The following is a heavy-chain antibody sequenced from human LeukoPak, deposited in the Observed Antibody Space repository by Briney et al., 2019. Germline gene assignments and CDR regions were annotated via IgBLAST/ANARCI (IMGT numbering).Heavy chain of an antibody. J-gene: IGHJ4*02. Sequence: SGTLSLTCAVSGGSSSSSNWWSWVSQPPGKGLEWIGEIYHSGSTNYNPSLKSRVTISVDKSKNQFSLKLSSVTAADTAVYYCAGEHSSGLFDYWGQGTLVTVSS. CDR2: IYHSGST. CDR3: AGEHSSGLFDY. CDR1: GGSSSSSNW. D-gene: IGHD6-19*01. V-gene: IGHV4-4*02.